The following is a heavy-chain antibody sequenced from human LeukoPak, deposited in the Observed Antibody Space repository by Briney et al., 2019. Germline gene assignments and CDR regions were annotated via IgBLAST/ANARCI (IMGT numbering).Heavy chain of an antibody. CDR3: ARGPYSSSSHFDY. J-gene: IGHJ4*02. D-gene: IGHD6-6*01. V-gene: IGHV1-8*03. CDR2: MNPNSGNT. CDR1: GYTFTSYD. Sequence: ASVEVSCKASGYTFTSYDINWVRQATGQGLEWMGWMNPNSGNTGYAQKFQGRVTITRNTSISTAYMELSSLRSEDTAVYYCARGPYSSSSHFDYWGQGTLVTVSS.